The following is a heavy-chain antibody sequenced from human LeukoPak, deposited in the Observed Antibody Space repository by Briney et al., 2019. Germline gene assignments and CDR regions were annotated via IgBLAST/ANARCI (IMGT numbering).Heavy chain of an antibody. J-gene: IGHJ4*02. D-gene: IGHD4-17*01. V-gene: IGHV1-46*01. Sequence: ASVKVSCKASGYTFTSYYMHWVRQAPGQGLEWMGIINPSGGSTSYAQKFQGRVTMTSDTSTSTVYMELSSLRSEDTAVYYCAQADYGDYGPHGWGQGTLVTVSS. CDR2: INPSGGST. CDR1: GYTFTSYY. CDR3: AQADYGDYGPHG.